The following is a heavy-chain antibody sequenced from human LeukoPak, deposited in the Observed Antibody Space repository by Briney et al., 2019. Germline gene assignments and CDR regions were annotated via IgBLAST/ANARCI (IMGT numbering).Heavy chain of an antibody. V-gene: IGHV3-23*01. J-gene: IGHJ4*02. Sequence: GGSLRLSCAASGFIFSNYAMSWVRQAPGKGLQWVSAFSGSGGSTYYADSVKGRFTISRDNSRNTLYLQMNSLRAEDTAVYYCAKVGDYVWGSYRPYFDYWGQGTLVTVSS. D-gene: IGHD3-16*02. CDR3: AKVGDYVWGSYRPYFDY. CDR1: GFIFSNYA. CDR2: FSGSGGST.